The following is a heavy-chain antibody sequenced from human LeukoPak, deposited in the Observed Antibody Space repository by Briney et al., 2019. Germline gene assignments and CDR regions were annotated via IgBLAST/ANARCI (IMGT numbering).Heavy chain of an antibody. J-gene: IGHJ4*02. V-gene: IGHV1-69*01. CDR3: ARELRDSSGYYLAPFDY. CDR1: GGTFSNYA. Sequence: ASVTVSCKASGGTFSNYAISWVRQAPGQGLEWMGGIIPIFGTPNYAQKFQGRVTITADESTTTAYMELSSLRSEDTAMYYCARELRDSSGYYLAPFDYWGQGTLVTVSS. D-gene: IGHD3-22*01. CDR2: IIPIFGTP.